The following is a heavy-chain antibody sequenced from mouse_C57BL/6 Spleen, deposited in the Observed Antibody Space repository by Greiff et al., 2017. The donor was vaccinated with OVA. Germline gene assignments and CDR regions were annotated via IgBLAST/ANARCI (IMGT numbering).Heavy chain of an antibody. V-gene: IGHV5-4*01. D-gene: IGHD1-1*01. CDR3: AREVTTVVPYFDY. CDR1: GFTFSSYA. Sequence: DVHLVESGGGLVKPGGSLKLSCAASGFTFSSYAMSWVRQTPEKRLEWVATISDGGSYTYYPDNVKGRFTISRDNAKNNLYLQMSHLKSEDTAMYYCAREVTTVVPYFDYWGQGTTLTVSS. CDR2: ISDGGSYT. J-gene: IGHJ2*01.